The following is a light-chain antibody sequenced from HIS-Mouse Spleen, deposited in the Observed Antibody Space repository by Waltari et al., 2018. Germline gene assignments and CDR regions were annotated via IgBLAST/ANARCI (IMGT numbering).Light chain of an antibody. CDR1: SSDLGGYNY. CDR3: SSYTSSSTLV. J-gene: IGLJ3*02. CDR2: DVS. Sequence: QSALTQPASVSGSPGQSITIPCTGTSSDLGGYNYVPRYQQHPGKAPKLMIYDVSNRPSGVSNRFSGSKSGNTASLTISGLQAEDEADYYCSSYTSSSTLVFGGGTKLTVL. V-gene: IGLV2-14*03.